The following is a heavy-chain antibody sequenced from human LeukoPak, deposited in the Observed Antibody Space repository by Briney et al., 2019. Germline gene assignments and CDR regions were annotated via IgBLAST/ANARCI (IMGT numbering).Heavy chain of an antibody. CDR1: GYIFTSYY. J-gene: IGHJ3*02. V-gene: IGHV1-46*01. CDR3: TDGDAFDI. Sequence: ASVKVSCKASGYIFTSYYMHWVRQAPGQGLEWMGIINPSGGDTTYAQKLQGRVTMTTDTSTSTAYMELRSLRSDDTAVYYCTDGDAFDIWGQGTMVTVSS. CDR2: INPSGGDT.